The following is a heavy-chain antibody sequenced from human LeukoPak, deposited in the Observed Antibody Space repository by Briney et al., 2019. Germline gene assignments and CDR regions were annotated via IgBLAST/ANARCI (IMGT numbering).Heavy chain of an antibody. CDR2: IKQDGSEK. CDR1: GFTFSSYW. D-gene: IGHD1-14*01. J-gene: IGHJ3*02. CDR3: ARSGSETVGAFDI. V-gene: IGHV3-7*01. Sequence: GGSLRLSCAASGFTFSSYWMSWVRQAPGKGLEWMANIKQDGSEKYYVDSVKGRFTISRDNAKNSLYLQMNSLRAEDTAVYYCARSGSETVGAFDIWGQGTMVTVSS.